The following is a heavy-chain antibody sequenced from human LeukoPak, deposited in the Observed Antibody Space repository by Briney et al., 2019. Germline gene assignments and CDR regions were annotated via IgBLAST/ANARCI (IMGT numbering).Heavy chain of an antibody. Sequence: SETLSLTCTVSRGSISSSSYYWGWIRQPPGKGLEWIGSIYYSGSTYYNPSLKSRVTISVDTSKNQFSLKLSSVTAADTAVYYCARHIAYYYDSSGQEDAFDIWGQGTMVTVSS. V-gene: IGHV4-39*01. CDR3: ARHIAYYYDSSGQEDAFDI. CDR2: IYYSGST. CDR1: RGSISSSSYY. D-gene: IGHD3-22*01. J-gene: IGHJ3*02.